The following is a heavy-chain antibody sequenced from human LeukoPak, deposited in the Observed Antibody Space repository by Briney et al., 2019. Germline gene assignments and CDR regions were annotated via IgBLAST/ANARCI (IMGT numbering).Heavy chain of an antibody. D-gene: IGHD4-17*01. CDR3: ARCFDDYDFYFDY. CDR2: ISYDGSNK. Sequence: PGGSLRLSCAASGFTFSSYAMHWVRQAPDKGLEWVAVISYDGSNKYYADSVKGRFTISRDNSKNTLYLQMNSLRAEDTAVYYCARCFDDYDFYFDYWGQGTLVTVSS. V-gene: IGHV3-30-3*01. J-gene: IGHJ4*02. CDR1: GFTFSSYA.